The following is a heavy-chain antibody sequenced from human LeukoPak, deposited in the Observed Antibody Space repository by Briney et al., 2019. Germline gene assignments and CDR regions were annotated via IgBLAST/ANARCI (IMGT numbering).Heavy chain of an antibody. CDR3: ARGRGRSVDY. CDR1: GGSISSGGYY. D-gene: IGHD3-16*01. CDR2: VYYSGST. V-gene: IGHV4-31*03. Sequence: SETLSLTCTVSGGSISSGGYYWSWIRQHPGKGLEWIGYVYYSGSTYYNPSLKSRVTISVDTSKNQFSLKLSSVTAADTAVYYCARGRGRSVDYWGQGTLVTVSS. J-gene: IGHJ4*02.